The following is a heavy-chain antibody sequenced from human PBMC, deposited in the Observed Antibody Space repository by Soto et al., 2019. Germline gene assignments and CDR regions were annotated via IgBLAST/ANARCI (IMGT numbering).Heavy chain of an antibody. V-gene: IGHV4-4*02. CDR1: GGSISSSNW. J-gene: IGHJ6*02. CDR2: IYHSGST. CDR3: ARPSPYYYYGMDV. Sequence: ETLSLTCAVSGGSISSSNWWSWVRQPPGKGLEWIGEIYHSGSTNYNPSLKSRVTISVDKSKNQFSLKLSSVTAADTAVYYCARPSPYYYYGMDVWGQGTTVTVSS.